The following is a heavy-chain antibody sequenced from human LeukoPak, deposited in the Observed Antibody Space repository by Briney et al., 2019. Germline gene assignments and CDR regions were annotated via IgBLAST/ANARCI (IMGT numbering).Heavy chain of an antibody. D-gene: IGHD2-21*02. CDR3: GRRPVNGVTAYWYFDL. V-gene: IGHV3-23*01. CDR1: GFTFSSYA. Sequence: GGSLRLSCAASGFTFSSYAMSWVRQATGKGLDWVSSISGSGGSRHYADSVKGRFTISRDNSKLTLYLQLNSLRAGDTALYYCGRRPVNGVTAYWYFDLWGGGTLVTVSS. J-gene: IGHJ2*01. CDR2: ISGSGGSR.